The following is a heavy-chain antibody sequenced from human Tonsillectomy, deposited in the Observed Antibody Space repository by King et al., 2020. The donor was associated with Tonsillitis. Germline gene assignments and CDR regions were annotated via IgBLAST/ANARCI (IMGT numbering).Heavy chain of an antibody. Sequence: QLVQSWAEVKNPGASVKVSCKASGYSFTDYYIHWVRQAPGQGLEWMGWINPNTGGTNSAQKFQGRVTMTRDMSITTAYMERRRRRSDDTAVYYCARDIGPYYYGSSGYDEAFDIWGQGTMVTASS. D-gene: IGHD3-22*01. V-gene: IGHV1-2*02. J-gene: IGHJ3*02. CDR1: GYSFTDYY. CDR3: ARDIGPYYYGSSGYDEAFDI. CDR2: INPNTGGT.